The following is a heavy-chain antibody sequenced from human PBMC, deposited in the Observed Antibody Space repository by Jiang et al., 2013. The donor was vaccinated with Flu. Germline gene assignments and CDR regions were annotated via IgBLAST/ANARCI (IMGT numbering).Heavy chain of an antibody. D-gene: IGHD3-10*01. J-gene: IGHJ4*02. CDR1: GDFITRGDYY. CDR3: ARDVYGWGNYYNGYVRGSGGYFDA. V-gene: IGHV4-30-4*02. Sequence: GPGLVKPSGTLSLTCTVSGDFITRGDYYWSWIRQSPGKGLEWIGYIHHSGTTNYNPSLKSRVIILRDTSKNQFSLKLTSVTAADTAVYYCARDVYGWGNYYNGYVRGSGGYFDAWGQGTLVTVSS. CDR2: IHHSGTT.